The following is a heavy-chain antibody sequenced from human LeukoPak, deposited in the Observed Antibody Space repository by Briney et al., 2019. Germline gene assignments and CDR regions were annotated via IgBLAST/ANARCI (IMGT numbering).Heavy chain of an antibody. Sequence: GASVKVSCKAAGYAFTGYYMHWVRQAPGQGLEWMGWISAYNGNTNYAQKLQGRVTMTTDTSTSTAYMELRSLRSDDTAVYYCARGSIGTWSGHDYYYYGMDVWGQGTTVTVSS. CDR2: ISAYNGNT. J-gene: IGHJ6*02. CDR1: GYAFTGYY. CDR3: ARGSIGTWSGHDYYYYGMDV. D-gene: IGHD3-3*01. V-gene: IGHV1-18*04.